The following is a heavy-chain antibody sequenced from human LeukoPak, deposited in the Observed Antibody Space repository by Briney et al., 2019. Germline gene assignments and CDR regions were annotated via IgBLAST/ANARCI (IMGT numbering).Heavy chain of an antibody. V-gene: IGHV3-30*18. J-gene: IGHJ4*02. CDR3: AKINADPHDY. CDR1: GFTFSSYG. CDR2: ISYDGSNK. Sequence: GRSLRLSCAASGFTFSSYGMHWVRQAPGKGLEWVAVISYDGSNKYYADSVKGRFTISRDNSKNTLYLQMNSLRAEDTAVYYCAKINADPHDYWGQGTLVTVSS.